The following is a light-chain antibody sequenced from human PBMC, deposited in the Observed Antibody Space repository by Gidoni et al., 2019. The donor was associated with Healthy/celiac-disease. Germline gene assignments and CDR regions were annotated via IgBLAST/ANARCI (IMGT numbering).Light chain of an antibody. CDR1: QDISTY. Sequence: DIQMPPSLSSLSASVGDRVTITCQASQDISTYLNWYQQKPGKAPKLLIYDASNLEKGVPSRFSGSESGRDFTVTISSLQPEDIATYYCQQYDNLPWTFGKGTKVEIK. CDR3: QQYDNLPWT. J-gene: IGKJ1*01. V-gene: IGKV1-33*01. CDR2: DAS.